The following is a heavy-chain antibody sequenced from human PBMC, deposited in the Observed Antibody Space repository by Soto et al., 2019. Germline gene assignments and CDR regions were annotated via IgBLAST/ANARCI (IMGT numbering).Heavy chain of an antibody. D-gene: IGHD1-26*01. J-gene: IGHJ6*02. V-gene: IGHV3-33*01. Sequence: QMQLVESGGGVVQPGTSLRLSCAASGFDFSSYGMHWVRQTPGKGLEWVAVLGFDGGGRYYADPVKGRFTISRDNSKKMLYLQMDSLRAGDTALYYCAREPVGPDYAMDVWGQGTTVTVSS. CDR3: AREPVGPDYAMDV. CDR1: GFDFSSYG. CDR2: LGFDGGGR.